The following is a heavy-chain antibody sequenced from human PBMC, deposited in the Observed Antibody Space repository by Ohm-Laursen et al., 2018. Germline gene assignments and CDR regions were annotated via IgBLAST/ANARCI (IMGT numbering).Heavy chain of an antibody. D-gene: IGHD1-26*01. CDR2: ISAGGGNT. CDR3: AKACGGSGLDY. V-gene: IGHV3-23*01. J-gene: IGHJ4*02. Sequence: SLRLSCAASGFTLSNYGMHWVRQAPGKGLEWVSAISAGGGNTYYADSVKGRFTISRDNSKNTLYLQMNSLRAEDTAVYYCAKACGGSGLDYWGQGTLVTVSS. CDR1: GFTLSNYG.